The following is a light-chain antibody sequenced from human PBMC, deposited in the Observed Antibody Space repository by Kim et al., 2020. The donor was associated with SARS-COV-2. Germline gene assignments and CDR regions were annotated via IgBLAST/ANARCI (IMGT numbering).Light chain of an antibody. V-gene: IGLV1-47*02. J-gene: IGLJ3*02. CDR2: NTN. CDR3: AAWDDSLTGPV. Sequence: GQRVTISCSGSSSNIGSNYLYWYQQVPGTAPKLLIFNTNQRPSGVPDRFSGSKSGTSASLAISGLRSEDEASYYCAAWDDSLTGPVFGGGTQLTVL. CDR1: SSNIGSNY.